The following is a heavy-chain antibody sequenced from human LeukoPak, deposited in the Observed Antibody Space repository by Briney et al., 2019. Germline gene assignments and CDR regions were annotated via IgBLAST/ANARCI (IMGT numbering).Heavy chain of an antibody. CDR1: GFTFSSYA. J-gene: IGHJ5*02. V-gene: IGHV3-30-3*01. CDR3: ARDPYLDLFCSSTSCYGNWFDP. D-gene: IGHD2-2*01. Sequence: GGSLRLSCAASGFTFSSYAMHWVRQAPGKGLEWVAVISYDGSNKYYADSVKGRFTISRDNSKNTLYLQMNSPRAEDTAVYYCARDPYLDLFCSSTSCYGNWFDPWGQGTLVTVSS. CDR2: ISYDGSNK.